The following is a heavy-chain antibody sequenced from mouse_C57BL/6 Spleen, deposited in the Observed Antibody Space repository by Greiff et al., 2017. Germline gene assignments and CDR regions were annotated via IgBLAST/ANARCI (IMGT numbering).Heavy chain of an antibody. CDR3: TRYYGSSYWYFDV. V-gene: IGHV1-15*01. D-gene: IGHD1-1*01. CDR1: GYTFTDYE. Sequence: VQLKESGAELVRPGASVTLSCKASGYTFTDYEMHWVKQTPVHGLEWIGAIDPETGGTAYNQKFKGKAILTADKSSSTAYMELRSLTSEDSAVYYCTRYYGSSYWYFDVWGTGTTVTVSS. CDR2: IDPETGGT. J-gene: IGHJ1*03.